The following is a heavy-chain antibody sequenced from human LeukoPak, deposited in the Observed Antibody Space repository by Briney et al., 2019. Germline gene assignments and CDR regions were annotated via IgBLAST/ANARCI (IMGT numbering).Heavy chain of an antibody. CDR2: ISSSGTTK. V-gene: IGHV3-48*03. CDR1: GFTFSGYG. D-gene: IGHD4-17*01. J-gene: IGHJ4*02. CDR3: ARASDYGDYGIDY. Sequence: GGSFRLYCAASGFTFSGYGMNWERQAPGKWRQRVSYISSSGTTKYYADSVKGRFTISRDNAKNSLYLQMNSLRAEDTAVYYCARASDYGDYGIDYWGQGTLVTVSS.